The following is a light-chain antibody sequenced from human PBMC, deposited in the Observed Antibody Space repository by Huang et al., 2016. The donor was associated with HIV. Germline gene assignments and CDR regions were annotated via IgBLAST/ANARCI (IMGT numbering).Light chain of an antibody. J-gene: IGKJ1*01. CDR2: EAS. CDR3: HQRSSWPWT. V-gene: IGKV3-11*01. CDR1: QSVSSY. Sequence: EIVLTQSPATLSLSPGERATLSCRASQSVSSYLAWYQQKPGQAPRLLIYEASNRATGIPARFSGSGSGTDFTLTISSLEPEDFAVYYCHQRSSWPWTFGQGTKVEIK.